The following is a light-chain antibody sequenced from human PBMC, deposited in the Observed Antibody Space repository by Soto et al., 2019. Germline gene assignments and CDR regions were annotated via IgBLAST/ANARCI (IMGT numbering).Light chain of an antibody. J-gene: IGKJ1*01. V-gene: IGKV1-5*03. Sequence: DIQMTQSPSTLSASVGDRVTITCRASQSISSWLSWYQQKPGTAPKLLIYKASSLQSGVPSRFSGRGSGKEFTLTISSLQPDDFATYYCQQYVTAFRSFGQGTKVEFK. CDR2: KAS. CDR1: QSISSW. CDR3: QQYVTAFRS.